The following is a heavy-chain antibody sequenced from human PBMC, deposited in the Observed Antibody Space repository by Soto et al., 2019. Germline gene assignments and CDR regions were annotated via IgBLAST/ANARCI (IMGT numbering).Heavy chain of an antibody. V-gene: IGHV4-39*01. CDR1: GCYISSSSYY. CDR3: AISGDYDFWRRPVDY. Sequence: SQTQSLTCTDSGCYISSSSYYWVWIRQHQGKGLEWIGSIYYSGSTYYNPSLKSRVTISVDTSKNQFSLKLSSVTAADTAVYYSAISGDYDFWRRPVDYWGQGTLVTVSS. J-gene: IGHJ4*02. D-gene: IGHD3-3*01. CDR2: IYYSGST.